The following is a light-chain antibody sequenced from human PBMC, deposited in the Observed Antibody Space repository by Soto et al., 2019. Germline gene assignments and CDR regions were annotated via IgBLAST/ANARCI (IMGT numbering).Light chain of an antibody. CDR1: SSDVGNYNY. V-gene: IGLV2-11*01. J-gene: IGLJ3*02. Sequence: QSALTQPRSVSGSPGQSVTISCTGTSSDVGNYNYVSWYQQHPGKVPKVMIYDVTKRPSGVPDRFSGSKSVNTASLTISGLQPEDEDDYYCCSYAGRYGLWVFGGGTKLTVL. CDR2: DVT. CDR3: CSYAGRYGLWV.